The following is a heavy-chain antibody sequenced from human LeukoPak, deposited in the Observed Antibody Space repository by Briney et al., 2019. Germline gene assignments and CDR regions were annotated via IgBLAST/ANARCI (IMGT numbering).Heavy chain of an antibody. CDR1: GYTFTGYS. Sequence: ASVTVSCMASGYTFTGYSMHWVRQARGQGLEWMGWINPNSGGTNYAQKVQGRVTMTRDTSISTAYMELSRLRSADTAVYYCARDLTSYGRGLVAYWCEETLVTVSS. V-gene: IGHV1-2*02. J-gene: IGHJ4*02. CDR2: INPNSGGT. D-gene: IGHD5-18*01. CDR3: ARDLTSYGRGLVAY.